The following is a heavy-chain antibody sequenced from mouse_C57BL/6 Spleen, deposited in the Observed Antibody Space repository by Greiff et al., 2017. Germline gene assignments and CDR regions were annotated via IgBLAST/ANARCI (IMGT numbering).Heavy chain of an antibody. V-gene: IGHV1-53*01. CDR2: INPSNGGT. J-gene: IGHJ4*01. Sequence: QVQLQQPGTELVKPGASVKLSCKASGYTFTSYWMHWVKQRPGQGLEWIGNINPSNGGTNYNEKFKSKATLTVDKSSSTAYMQLSSLTSEDSAIYYCAVVLYGYDDASYCYSMDYWGQGTSVTVSA. CDR3: AVVLYGYDDASYCYSMDY. CDR1: GYTFTSYW. D-gene: IGHD2-2*01.